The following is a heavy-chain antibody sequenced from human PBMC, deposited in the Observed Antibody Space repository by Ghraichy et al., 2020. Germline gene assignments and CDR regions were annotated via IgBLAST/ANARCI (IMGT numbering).Heavy chain of an antibody. Sequence: GGSLRLSCAASGFTVSSNQMNWVRQAPGKGLEWVSVIYSVSTTYYADSVQGRFTISRDNYKNTLYLQMNSLRAEDTAVYYCARDRSAGRGGHHDAFDFWGQGTMVTVSS. D-gene: IGHD3-10*01. CDR2: IYSVSTT. J-gene: IGHJ3*01. CDR3: ARDRSAGRGGHHDAFDF. V-gene: IGHV3-53*05. CDR1: GFTVSSNQ.